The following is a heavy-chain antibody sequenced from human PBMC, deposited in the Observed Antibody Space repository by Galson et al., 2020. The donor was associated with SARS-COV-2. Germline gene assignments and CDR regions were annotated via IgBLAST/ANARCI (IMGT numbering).Heavy chain of an antibody. D-gene: IGHD3-3*01. Sequence: QLGESLKISCAASGFPFSSNAMHWVRQAPGKGLEWVTVISDDGKKRYYAESVRGRFAISRDNSENTLYLQMNSLRPDDTARYYCATERYDNSRGLESWGQGTLVTVSS. V-gene: IGHV3-30*09. CDR3: ATERYDNSRGLES. CDR2: ISDDGKKR. J-gene: IGHJ5*02. CDR1: GFPFSSNA.